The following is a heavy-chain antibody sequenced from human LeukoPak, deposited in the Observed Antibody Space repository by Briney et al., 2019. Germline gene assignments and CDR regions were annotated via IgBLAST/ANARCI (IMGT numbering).Heavy chain of an antibody. Sequence: GGSLRLSCTASGFTSGDYAMSWLRQAPGKGLEWVGFIRTKAYGGTTQYAASVKGRFTISRDDSKSIAYLQMNSLKTEDTAVYYCTRANSGYFGHDAFDIWGQGTMVTVSS. CDR2: IRTKAYGGTT. D-gene: IGHD3-22*01. V-gene: IGHV3-49*03. CDR3: TRANSGYFGHDAFDI. CDR1: GFTSGDYA. J-gene: IGHJ3*02.